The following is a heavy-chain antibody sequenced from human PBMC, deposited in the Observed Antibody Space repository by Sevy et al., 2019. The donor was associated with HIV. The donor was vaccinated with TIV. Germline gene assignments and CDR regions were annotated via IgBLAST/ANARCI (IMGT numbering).Heavy chain of an antibody. CDR3: ARSVYGSGTYLNDY. J-gene: IGHJ4*02. Sequence: ASVKVSCKASGYTFTGYYVHWVRQAPGQGLEWMGWVDPNSGGTNYGQKFQGRVTMTSDTSISTAYMELSGLRSDETAVYYCARSVYGSGTYLNDYWGQGTLVTVSS. CDR2: VDPNSGGT. CDR1: GYTFTGYY. D-gene: IGHD3-10*01. V-gene: IGHV1-2*02.